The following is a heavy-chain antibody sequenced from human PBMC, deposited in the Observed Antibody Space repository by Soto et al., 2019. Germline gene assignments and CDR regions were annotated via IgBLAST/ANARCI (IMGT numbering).Heavy chain of an antibody. CDR1: GFTFSSYA. CDR3: ARDFFRASSGTLDY. Sequence: GGSLRLSCAASGFTFSSYAMHWVRQAPGKGLEWVAVISYDGSNKYYADSVKGRFTISRDNSKNTLYLQMNSLRAEDTAVYYCARDFFRASSGTLDYWGQGTLVTVS. V-gene: IGHV3-30-3*01. J-gene: IGHJ4*02. D-gene: IGHD3-10*01. CDR2: ISYDGSNK.